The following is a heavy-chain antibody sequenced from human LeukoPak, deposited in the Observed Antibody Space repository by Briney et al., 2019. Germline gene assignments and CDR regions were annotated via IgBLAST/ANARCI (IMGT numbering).Heavy chain of an antibody. CDR1: GFTFSSDA. CDR3: ARGIDY. Sequence: PGGSLRLSCAASGFTFSSDAMRWVRQAPGKGLEWVSAISSSGGSTYYADSVRGRFIISRDTSKNMVFLQMNSLRVEDTAVYYCARGIDYWGRGTLVTVSS. CDR2: ISSSGGST. V-gene: IGHV3-23*01. J-gene: IGHJ4*02.